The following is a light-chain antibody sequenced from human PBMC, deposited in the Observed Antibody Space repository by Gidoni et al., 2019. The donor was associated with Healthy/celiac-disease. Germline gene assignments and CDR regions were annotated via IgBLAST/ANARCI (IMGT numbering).Light chain of an antibody. V-gene: IGLV2-14*01. J-gene: IGLJ1*01. CDR2: EVS. Sequence: QSALTQPASVSGSTGQSITISCTGTSSDVGGYNYVSWYPQHPGKAPKLMIYEVSNRPSGFSNRFSGSKSGNTASLPISGLQSADEADYYCISYTSSSPCVFGTGTKVTVL. CDR3: ISYTSSSPCV. CDR1: SSDVGGYNY.